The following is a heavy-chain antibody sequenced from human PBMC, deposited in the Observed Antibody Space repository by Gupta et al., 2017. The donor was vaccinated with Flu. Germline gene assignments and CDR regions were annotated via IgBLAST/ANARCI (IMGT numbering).Heavy chain of an antibody. J-gene: IGHJ4*02. CDR2: IYYSGET. CDR1: SRMHY. CDR3: VRRSGTAAGRLDD. V-gene: IGHV4-39*07. Sequence: SRMHYWGWIRQPPGKGREWIASIYYSGETYDNPALKSRVTMSVDTSKNQFSLKLSSVTVADTSIYYCVRRSGTAAGRLDDWGQGIMVTVSS. D-gene: IGHD6-13*01.